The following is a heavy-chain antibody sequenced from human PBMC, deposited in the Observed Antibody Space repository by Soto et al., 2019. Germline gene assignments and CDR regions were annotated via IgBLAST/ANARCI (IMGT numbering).Heavy chain of an antibody. CDR1: GNTLSGLP. CDR3: AAGVTTCDY. J-gene: IGHJ4*02. Sequence: ASVKVSCKVSGNTLSGLPMHWVRQAPGKGLEWMGSLDYEEGERNFAHRFQGRVTVTEDTSTDTAYMDLSSLKSEDTAVYYCAAGVTTCDYWGPGTLVTVSS. V-gene: IGHV1-24*01. CDR2: LDYEEGER. D-gene: IGHD4-17*01.